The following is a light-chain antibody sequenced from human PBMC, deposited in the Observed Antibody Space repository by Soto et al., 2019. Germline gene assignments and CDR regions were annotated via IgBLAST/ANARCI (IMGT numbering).Light chain of an antibody. J-gene: IGKJ3*01. CDR1: QSVISN. V-gene: IGKV3-15*01. Sequence: ETVMTQSPATLSVSPGERPTLSCRARQSVISNLAWYKQKPGQAPRLLIYDASTRATGIPARFSGSGSGTEFTLTISSLQSEDFAVYYFQQDNTWPLTFGPGTKVDIK. CDR2: DAS. CDR3: QQDNTWPLT.